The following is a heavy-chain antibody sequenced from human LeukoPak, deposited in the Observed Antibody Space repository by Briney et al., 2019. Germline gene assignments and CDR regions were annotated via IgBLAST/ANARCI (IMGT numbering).Heavy chain of an antibody. J-gene: IGHJ6*02. D-gene: IGHD2-2*01. CDR3: ARGRNQLLLYYYGMDV. V-gene: IGHV3-30-3*01. Sequence: PGRCLILCCAAYGFTFSSYAMHWVRQAAGRGLEWVAVISYDGSNKYYADSVKGRFTISRDNSKNTLYLQMNSLRAEDTAVYYCARGRNQLLLYYYGMDVWGQGTTVTVSS. CDR1: GFTFSSYA. CDR2: ISYDGSNK.